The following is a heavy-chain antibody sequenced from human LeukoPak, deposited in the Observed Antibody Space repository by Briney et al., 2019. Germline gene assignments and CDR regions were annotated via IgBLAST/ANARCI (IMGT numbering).Heavy chain of an antibody. J-gene: IGHJ5*02. CDR1: GFTFRTYA. D-gene: IGHD3-9*01. CDR3: ARDGPVLRYFDWLHTNWFDP. V-gene: IGHV3-NL1*01. CDR2: ISGSGNGT. Sequence: GGSLRLSCTASGFTFRTYAMNWVRQAPGKGPEWLSGISGSGNGTYYANSVKGRFTISRDNSKNTLYLQMNSLRAEDTAVYYCARDGPVLRYFDWLHTNWFDPWGQGTLVTVSS.